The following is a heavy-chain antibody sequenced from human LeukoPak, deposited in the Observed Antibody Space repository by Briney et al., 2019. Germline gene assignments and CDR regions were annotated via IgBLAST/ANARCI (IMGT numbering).Heavy chain of an antibody. V-gene: IGHV3-48*03. D-gene: IGHD1-7*01. CDR1: GLTLSSYE. J-gene: IGHJ5*02. Sequence: GGSLRLSCVASGLTLSSYEMNWVRQAPGKGLEWVTYISSSGSNIYYADSVKGRFTISRDNAKNSLFLQMNSLRVEDTAVYYCAGYNWNYGPHWFDPWGQGTLVTVSS. CDR3: AGYNWNYGPHWFDP. CDR2: ISSSGSNI.